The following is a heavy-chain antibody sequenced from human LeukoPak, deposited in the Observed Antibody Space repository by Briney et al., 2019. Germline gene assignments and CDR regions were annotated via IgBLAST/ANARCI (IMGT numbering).Heavy chain of an antibody. J-gene: IGHJ5*02. CDR1: GGSISSYY. D-gene: IGHD6-13*01. CDR3: ARGRRAAAGTGWFDP. Sequence: SETLSLTCTVSGGSISSYYWSWIRQPPGKGLEWIGYIYYSGSTNYNPSLKSRVTIPVDTSKNQFSLKLSSVTAADTAVYYCARGRRAAAGTGWFDPWGQGTLVTVSS. CDR2: IYYSGST. V-gene: IGHV4-59*01.